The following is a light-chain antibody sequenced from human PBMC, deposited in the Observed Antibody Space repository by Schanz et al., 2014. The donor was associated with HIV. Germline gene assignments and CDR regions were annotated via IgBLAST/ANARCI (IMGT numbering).Light chain of an antibody. V-gene: IGLV1-40*01. Sequence: QSVLTQPPSLSGAPGQRVSLSCNGTSSNIGAGYDVHWYQQFPGTAPKLLIFDDSSRPSGVPDRFSGSKSGTSASLAISGLRSEDEADYYCASWDDSLNGYVFGTGTKLTVL. J-gene: IGLJ1*01. CDR1: SSNIGAGYD. CDR2: DDS. CDR3: ASWDDSLNGYV.